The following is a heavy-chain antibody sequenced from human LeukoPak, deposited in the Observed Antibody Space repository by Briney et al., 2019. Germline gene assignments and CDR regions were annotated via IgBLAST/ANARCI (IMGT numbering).Heavy chain of an antibody. V-gene: IGHV1-2*02. CDR3: ARDRLGLSSPGYYYYGMDV. J-gene: IGHJ6*02. Sequence: APVKVSCKASGYTFNGYYIQWVRQAPGQGLEWMGLINPNSGATIYSKKFQGRVTMSRDTSISTAYMELYRLRSDDTAVYFCARDRLGLSSPGYYYYGMDVWGQGTTVTVSS. CDR1: GYTFNGYY. D-gene: IGHD6-13*01. CDR2: INPNSGAT.